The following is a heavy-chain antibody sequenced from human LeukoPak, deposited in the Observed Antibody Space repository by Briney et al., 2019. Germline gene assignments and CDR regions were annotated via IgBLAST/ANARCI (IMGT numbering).Heavy chain of an antibody. CDR3: ARQTGTYDLDY. Sequence: GRSLRLYCAASGFTFSNFGMHWVRQAPGEGLEWVAVIWHDGRNQHYADSVKGRFTISRDNSKGTLYLQMNSLRVEDTAVYYCARQTGTYDLDYWGQGTLVTVSS. J-gene: IGHJ4*02. V-gene: IGHV3-33*01. D-gene: IGHD3-10*01. CDR2: IWHDGRNQ. CDR1: GFTFSNFG.